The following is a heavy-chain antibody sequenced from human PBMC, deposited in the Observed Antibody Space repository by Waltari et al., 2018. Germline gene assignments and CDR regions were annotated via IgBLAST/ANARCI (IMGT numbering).Heavy chain of an antibody. V-gene: IGHV4-31*03. Sequence: QVQLQESGPGLVKPSQTLSLTCTVSGGSISSGGYYWSWVRQHPGKGLGWIGDIYYIGSTHYSPSLMSRVTISVDTSKNQCSLKLSAVTAADTAGYYCARRGRGYYFDYWGQGTLVTVSS. CDR1: GGSISSGGYY. J-gene: IGHJ4*02. CDR2: IYYIGST. CDR3: ARRGRGYYFDY.